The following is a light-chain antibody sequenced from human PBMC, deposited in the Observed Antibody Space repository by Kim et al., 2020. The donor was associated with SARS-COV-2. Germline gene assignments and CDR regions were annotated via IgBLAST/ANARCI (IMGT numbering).Light chain of an antibody. CDR2: DAS. J-gene: IGKJ2*03. CDR3: QQRSNWPPYS. Sequence: LAPGERVTLSCRASQSVSSYLAWYQQKPGQAPRLLIYDASNRATGIRARFSGSGSGTDFTLTISSLEPEDFAVYYCQQRSNWPPYSFGQGTKLEI. V-gene: IGKV3-11*01. CDR1: QSVSSY.